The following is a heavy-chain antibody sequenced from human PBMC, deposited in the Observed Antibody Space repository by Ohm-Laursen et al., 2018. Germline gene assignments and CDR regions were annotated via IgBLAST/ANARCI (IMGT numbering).Heavy chain of an antibody. J-gene: IGHJ5*02. Sequence: GASVKASCKASGYTFTSYDINWVRQATGQGLEWMGWMNPNSGNTGYAQKFQGRVTMTRNTSISTAYMELSSLRSEDTAVYYCARGGGIAAAGTFGWFDPWGQGTLVTVSS. CDR1: GYTFTSYD. D-gene: IGHD6-13*01. CDR2: MNPNSGNT. V-gene: IGHV1-8*01. CDR3: ARGGGIAAAGTFGWFDP.